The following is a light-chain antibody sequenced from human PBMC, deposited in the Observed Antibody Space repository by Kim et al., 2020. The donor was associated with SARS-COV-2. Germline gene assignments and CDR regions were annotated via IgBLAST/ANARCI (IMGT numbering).Light chain of an antibody. CDR1: QGIRND. V-gene: IGKV1-6*01. CDR2: TAS. Sequence: ASVGDRVSITCRASQGIRNDLAWYQQKPGLAPKLLIYTASNLQGGVPSRFSGSGSGTDFTLTISSLQPEDFATYYCLQDHNYPWTFGQGTKVDIK. CDR3: LQDHNYPWT. J-gene: IGKJ1*01.